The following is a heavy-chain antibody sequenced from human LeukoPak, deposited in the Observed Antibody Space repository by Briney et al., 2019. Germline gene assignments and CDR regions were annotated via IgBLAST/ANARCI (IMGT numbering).Heavy chain of an antibody. J-gene: IGHJ6*02. CDR3: ARGYGYSYGYWAEQYYYYGMGV. CDR1: GFTFSDYY. D-gene: IGHD5-18*01. Sequence: GGSLRLSCAASGFTFSDYYMSWIRQAPGKGLEWVSYISSSGSTIYYADSVKGRFTISRDNAKNSLYLQMNSLRAEDTAVYYCARGYGYSYGYWAEQYYYYGMGVWGQGTTVTVSS. CDR2: ISSSGSTI. V-gene: IGHV3-11*01.